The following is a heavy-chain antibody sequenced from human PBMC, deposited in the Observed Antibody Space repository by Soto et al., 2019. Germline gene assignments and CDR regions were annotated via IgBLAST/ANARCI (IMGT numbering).Heavy chain of an antibody. V-gene: IGHV4-59*01. J-gene: IGHJ3*02. D-gene: IGHD2-2*01. CDR1: GGSISSYY. CDR3: AREVVVPAAIDAFDI. Sequence: SETLSLTCTVSGGSISSYYWSWIRQPPGKGLEWIGYIYYSGSTNYNPSLKSRVTISVDTSKNQFSLKLSSVTAADTAVYYCAREVVVPAAIDAFDIWGQGTMVTVSS. CDR2: IYYSGST.